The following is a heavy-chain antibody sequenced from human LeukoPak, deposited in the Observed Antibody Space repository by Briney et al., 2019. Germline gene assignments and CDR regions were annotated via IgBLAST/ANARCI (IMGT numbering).Heavy chain of an antibody. CDR3: ARASPDYGGNVDY. D-gene: IGHD4-17*01. Sequence: GASVKVSCKASGGTFSSYAISWVRQAPGQGLEWMGRIIPILGIANYAQKFQGRVTITADKSTSTAYMELSSLRSEDTAVYYCARASPDYGGNVDYWGQGTLVTVSS. V-gene: IGHV1-69*04. J-gene: IGHJ4*02. CDR2: IIPILGIA. CDR1: GGTFSSYA.